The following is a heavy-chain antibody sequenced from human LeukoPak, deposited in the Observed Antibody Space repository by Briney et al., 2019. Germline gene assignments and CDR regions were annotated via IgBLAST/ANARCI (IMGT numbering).Heavy chain of an antibody. CDR3: ARAPERWYSYGSYTYHYMDV. CDR1: GGSISSYY. V-gene: IGHV4-4*07. CDR2: IYTSGST. Sequence: PSETLSLTCTVSGGSISSYYWSWIRQPAGKGLEWIGRIYTSGSTNYNPSLKSRVTMSVDTSKNQFSLKLSSVTAADTAVYYCARAPERWYSYGSYTYHYMDVWGRGTTVTVSS. D-gene: IGHD3-10*01. J-gene: IGHJ6*03.